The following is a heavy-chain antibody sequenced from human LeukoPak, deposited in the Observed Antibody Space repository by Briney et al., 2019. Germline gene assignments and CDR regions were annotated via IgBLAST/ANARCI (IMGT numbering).Heavy chain of an antibody. CDR3: ARVVLYGDYLNNWFDP. V-gene: IGHV4-39*07. D-gene: IGHD4-17*01. Sequence: KSSETLSLTCAVSGGSISSSNYYWVWIRQPPGKGLEWIGSIYYSGSTYYNPSLKSRVTISVDTSKNQFSLKLSSVTAADTAVYYCARVVLYGDYLNNWFDPWGQGTLVTVSS. CDR1: GGSISSSNYY. J-gene: IGHJ5*02. CDR2: IYYSGST.